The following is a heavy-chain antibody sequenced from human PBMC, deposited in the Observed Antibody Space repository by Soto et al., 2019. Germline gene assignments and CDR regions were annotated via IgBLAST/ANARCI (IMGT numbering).Heavy chain of an antibody. J-gene: IGHJ4*02. V-gene: IGHV4-38-2*01. D-gene: IGHD3-22*01. CDR1: GYSISSGYY. Sequence: PSETLSLTCAVSGYSISSGYYWAWIRQPPGKGLEWIGSIYHSGSTYYNPSLKSRVTISVDTSKNQFSLRLSSVTATDTAVYFCARANYDTHCPHDYWGQGTLVTVSS. CDR2: IYHSGST. CDR3: ARANYDTHCPHDY.